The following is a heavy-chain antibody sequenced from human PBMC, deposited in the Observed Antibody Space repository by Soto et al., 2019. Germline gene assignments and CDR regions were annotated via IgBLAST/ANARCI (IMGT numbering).Heavy chain of an antibody. V-gene: IGHV4-30-4*03. J-gene: IGHJ6*02. Sequence: SETLSLTCSVSGDSISSADYFWTWIRQSPGKGLEWMGYIFHSGTTYYNPSLKGRLLISIENSKNQFSLRLTSVTPEDTAVYYCTGITWFRGMDVWGQWTPVTVSS. CDR1: GDSISSADYF. D-gene: IGHD4-4*01. CDR2: IFHSGTT. CDR3: TGITWFRGMDV.